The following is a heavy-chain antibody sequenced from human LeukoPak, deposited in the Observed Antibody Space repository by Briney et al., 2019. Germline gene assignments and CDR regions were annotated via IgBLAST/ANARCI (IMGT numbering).Heavy chain of an antibody. CDR2: INPNSGAT. Sequence: GASVKVSCKASGYTFTGHYIHWVRQAAGQGLEWMGWINPNSGATNYAQKFQGRVTMVRHTSMSTAYMELSSLRSDDTAVYYCARELDTGATIGFNYWGQGTLVTVPS. J-gene: IGHJ4*02. D-gene: IGHD5-18*01. CDR1: GYTFTGHY. V-gene: IGHV1-2*02. CDR3: ARELDTGATIGFNY.